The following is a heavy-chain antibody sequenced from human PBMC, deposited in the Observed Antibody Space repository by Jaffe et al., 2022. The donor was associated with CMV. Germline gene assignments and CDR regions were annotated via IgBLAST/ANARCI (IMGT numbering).Heavy chain of an antibody. CDR3: ARVSYYGSGTYPRAPETGYYYYGMDV. J-gene: IGHJ6*02. CDR1: GGSISSYY. V-gene: IGHV4-4*07. CDR2: IYTSGST. D-gene: IGHD3-10*01. Sequence: QVQLQESGPGLVKPSETLSLTCTVSGGSISSYYWSWIRQPAGKGLEWIGRIYTSGSTNYNPSLKSRVTMSVDTSKNQFSLKLSSVTAADTAVYYCARVSYYGSGTYPRAPETGYYYYGMDVWGQGTTVTVSS.